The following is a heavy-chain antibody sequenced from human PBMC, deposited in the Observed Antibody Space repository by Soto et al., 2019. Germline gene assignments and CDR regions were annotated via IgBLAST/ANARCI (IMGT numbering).Heavy chain of an antibody. CDR3: AKEKYSFAWYNGWDY. CDR1: GLTFRSYV. D-gene: IGHD6-19*01. Sequence: EVQLLESGGGLVQPGGPLGLSCEASGLTFRSYVLSWFRQPPGKGLEWVSSIIAVGGSTEYYTDSVKGRFTISRDNAKNTLYLQMNSLRAEDTAVYYCAKEKYSFAWYNGWDYWGQGALVTVSS. CDR2: IIAVGGST. J-gene: IGHJ4*02. V-gene: IGHV3-23*01.